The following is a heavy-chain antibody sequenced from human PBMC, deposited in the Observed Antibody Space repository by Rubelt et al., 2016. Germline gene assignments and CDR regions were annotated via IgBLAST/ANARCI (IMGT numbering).Heavy chain of an antibody. CDR2: INPNRGGT. CDR3: ARESSSGWYIDY. CDR1: GYTFTGYY. J-gene: IGHJ4*02. D-gene: IGHD6-19*01. V-gene: IGHV1-2*06. Sequence: QVQLVQSGAEVKKPGASVKVSCKASGYTFTGYYMHWVRQAPGQGLEWVGRINPNRGGTNYAQKFQGRVTMTRETSITTAYMELSRLRSDDTAVFYCARESSSGWYIDYWGQGTLVTVSS.